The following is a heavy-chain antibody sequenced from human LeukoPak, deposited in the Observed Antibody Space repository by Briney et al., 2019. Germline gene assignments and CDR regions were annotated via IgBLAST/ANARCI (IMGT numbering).Heavy chain of an antibody. J-gene: IGHJ3*02. D-gene: IGHD2-15*01. CDR1: GFTFEDYS. CDR2: ITWVGTST. V-gene: IGHV3-43*01. Sequence: GGSLRLSCAPSGFTFEDYSIHWVRQAPGKGLEWVSLITWVGTSTYYADSVKGRFTISRDNSKNTLYLQMNSLRAEDTAVYYCAKDREDDVVVVAARYDAFDIWGQGTMVTVSS. CDR3: AKDREDDVVVVAARYDAFDI.